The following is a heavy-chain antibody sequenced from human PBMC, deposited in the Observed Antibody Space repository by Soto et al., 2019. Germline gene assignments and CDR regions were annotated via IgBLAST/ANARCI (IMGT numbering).Heavy chain of an antibody. CDR3: ERDPAAGNNWFDP. V-gene: IGHV4-31*03. D-gene: IGHD6-13*01. CDR1: GGSISSGGYY. CDR2: IYYSGST. Sequence: QVQLQESGPGLVKPSQTLSLTCTVSGGSISSGGYYWSWIRQHPGKGLEWIGYIYYSGSTYYTPSLKSRVTISVDTSKNQFSLKLSSVTAADTAVYYCERDPAAGNNWFDPWGQGTLVTVSS. J-gene: IGHJ5*02.